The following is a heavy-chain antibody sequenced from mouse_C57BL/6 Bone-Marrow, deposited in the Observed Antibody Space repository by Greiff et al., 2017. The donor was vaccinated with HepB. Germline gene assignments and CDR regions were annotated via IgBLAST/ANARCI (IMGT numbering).Heavy chain of an antibody. CDR1: GFSLTSYG. CDR2: IWSGGST. Sequence: QVQLQQSGPGLVQPSQSLSITCTVSGFSLTSYGVHWVRQSPGKGLEWLGVIWSGGSTDYNAAFISRLSISKDNSKSQVFFKMNSVQADDRAIYYCARNGIYYGGRSGVWFAYWGQGTRVTVSA. V-gene: IGHV2-2*01. CDR3: ARNGIYYGGRSGVWFAY. J-gene: IGHJ3*01. D-gene: IGHD1-1*01.